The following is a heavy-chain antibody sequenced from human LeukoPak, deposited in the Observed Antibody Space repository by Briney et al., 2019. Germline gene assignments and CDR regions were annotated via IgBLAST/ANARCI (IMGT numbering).Heavy chain of an antibody. CDR2: ITSSGTYI. CDR1: GFTFSRFN. Sequence: GGSLRLSCAASGFTFSRFNMNWVRQAPGKGLELVSSITSSGTYIYYADSVKGRLTISRDNAKNSLSLQMNSLRAEDTAVYYCARPFYYDTNGGEGMDVWGQGTTVTVSS. CDR3: ARPFYYDTNGGEGMDV. D-gene: IGHD3-22*01. V-gene: IGHV3-21*01. J-gene: IGHJ6*02.